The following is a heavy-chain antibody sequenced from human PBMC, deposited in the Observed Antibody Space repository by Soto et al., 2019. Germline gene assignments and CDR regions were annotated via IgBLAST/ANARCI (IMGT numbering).Heavy chain of an antibody. V-gene: IGHV3-53*04. J-gene: IGHJ6*03. CDR1: GFTVSSNY. Sequence: GGSLRLSCAASGFTVSSNYMSWIRQAPGKGLEWVSVIYSGGSTYYADSVKGRFTISRHNSKNTLYLQMNSLRAEDTAVYYCARDLRGRRPDQLRFLEWPSGRPNYYMDVWGKGTTVTVSS. CDR2: IYSGGST. CDR3: ARDLRGRRPDQLRFLEWPSGRPNYYMDV. D-gene: IGHD3-3*01.